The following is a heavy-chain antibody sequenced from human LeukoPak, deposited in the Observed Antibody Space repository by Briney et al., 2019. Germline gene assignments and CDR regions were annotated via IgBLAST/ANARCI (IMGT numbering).Heavy chain of an antibody. Sequence: SVKVSCKASGGTFSSYAISWVRQAPGQGLEWMGRIVPILGIANYAQKFQGRVTITADKSTSTAYMELSRLRSEDTAVYYCARDSTGAYGMDVWGQGTTVTVSS. V-gene: IGHV1-69*04. D-gene: IGHD7-27*01. CDR1: GGTFSSYA. CDR2: IVPILGIA. CDR3: ARDSTGAYGMDV. J-gene: IGHJ6*02.